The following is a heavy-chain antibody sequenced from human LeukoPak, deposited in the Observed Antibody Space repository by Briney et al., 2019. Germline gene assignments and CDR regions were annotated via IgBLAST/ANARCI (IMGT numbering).Heavy chain of an antibody. D-gene: IGHD1-26*01. CDR2: INAGNGNT. CDR1: GYTFTGYY. Sequence: ASVKVSCKASGYTFTGYYMHWVRQAPGQRLEWMGWINAGNGNTKYSQKFQGRVTITRDTSASTAYMELSSLRSEDTAVYYCASLGGELLPDFDYSGQGTLVTVSS. CDR3: ASLGGELLPDFDY. V-gene: IGHV1-3*01. J-gene: IGHJ4*02.